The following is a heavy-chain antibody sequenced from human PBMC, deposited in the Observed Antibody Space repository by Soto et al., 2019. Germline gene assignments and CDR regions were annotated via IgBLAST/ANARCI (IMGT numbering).Heavy chain of an antibody. CDR3: ARDWGDIVVVPAAERYYYYMDV. D-gene: IGHD2-2*01. CDR2: ISSSSSTI. CDR1: GFTFSSYS. J-gene: IGHJ6*03. Sequence: GGSLRLSCAASGFTFSSYSMNWVRQAPGKGLEWASYISSSSSTIYYADSVKGRFTISRDNAKNSLYLQMNSLRAEDTAVYYCARDWGDIVVVPAAERYYYYMDVWGKGTTVTVSS. V-gene: IGHV3-48*01.